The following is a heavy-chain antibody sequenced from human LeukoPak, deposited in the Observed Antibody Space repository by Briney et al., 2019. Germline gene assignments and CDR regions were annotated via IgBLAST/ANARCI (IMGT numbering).Heavy chain of an antibody. V-gene: IGHV3-66*01. CDR1: GFTVSSNY. D-gene: IGHD6-19*01. Sequence: PGGSLRLSCAASGFTVSSNYMSWVRQAPGKGLGWVSVTYSGDSTYYADSVKGRFTISRDNSKNTLYLQMNSLRAEDTAVYYCARTYSSGWSYGMDVWGQGTTVTVSS. J-gene: IGHJ6*02. CDR3: ARTYSSGWSYGMDV. CDR2: TYSGDST.